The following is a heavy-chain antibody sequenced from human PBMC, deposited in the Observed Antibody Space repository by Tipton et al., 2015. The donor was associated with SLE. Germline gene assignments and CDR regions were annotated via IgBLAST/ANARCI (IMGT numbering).Heavy chain of an antibody. J-gene: IGHJ3*01. CDR1: GGSISESTYS. D-gene: IGHD3-10*01. V-gene: IGHV4-39*07. CDR3: ARHLGVIVAFEV. Sequence: TLSLTCTVSGGSISESTYSWDWIRQAPGKGLEWIGSMYFSGNTYYNPFLRSRVTISADTSKNQFSLKLTSADTAVYYCARHLGVIVAFEVWGQGTVLTVSS. CDR2: MYFSGNT.